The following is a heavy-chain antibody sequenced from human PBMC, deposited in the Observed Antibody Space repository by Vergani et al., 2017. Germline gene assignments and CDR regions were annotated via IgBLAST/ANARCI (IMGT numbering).Heavy chain of an antibody. D-gene: IGHD1-1*01. CDR2: INWNSDSI. V-gene: IGHV3-9*01. Sequence: EVQLVESGGGLVQPGRSLRLSCAASGFTFDDYAMHWVRQAPGKGLAWVSGINWNSDSIAYADSVKGRFTISRDSAKNSLYLQMNSLRAEDTALYYCATKSCGTPGCQIGYFREWGQGTLVTVSS. CDR1: GFTFDDYA. J-gene: IGHJ1*01. CDR3: ATKSCGTPGCQIGYFRE.